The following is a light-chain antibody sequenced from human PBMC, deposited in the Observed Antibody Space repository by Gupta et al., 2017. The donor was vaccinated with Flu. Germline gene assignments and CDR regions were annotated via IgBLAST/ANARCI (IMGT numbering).Light chain of an antibody. Sequence: NCKSSQSLLSSSDNRNYLAWYQHKPGQSPTLLIYWASTRESGVPDRFSGSGSGTDFTLTISSLQAEDVALYYCQQYYRSPLTFGGGTKVEIE. CDR1: QSLLSSSDNRNY. CDR3: QQYYRSPLT. J-gene: IGKJ4*01. V-gene: IGKV4-1*01. CDR2: WAS.